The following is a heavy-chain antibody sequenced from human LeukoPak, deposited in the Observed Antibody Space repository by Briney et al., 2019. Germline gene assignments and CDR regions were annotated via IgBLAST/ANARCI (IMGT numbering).Heavy chain of an antibody. CDR2: VYYSGST. CDR3: ARRSGDNPFDI. D-gene: IGHD3-10*01. V-gene: IGHV4-59*08. Sequence: SETLSLTCSVSGASISSYYWSWIRQPPGKGLEWIGYVYYSGSTKYNPSLKSRVTISVDTSKNQFSLNLRAVTSTDTAVYYCARRSGDNPFDIWGLGTMVTVSS. CDR1: GASISSYY. J-gene: IGHJ3*02.